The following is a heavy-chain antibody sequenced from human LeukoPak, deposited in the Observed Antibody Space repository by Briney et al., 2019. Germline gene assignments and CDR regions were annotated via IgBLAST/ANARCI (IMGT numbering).Heavy chain of an antibody. CDR2: IIPIFGTA. V-gene: IGHV1-69*13. CDR1: GGTFSSYA. Sequence: SAKVSCKASGGTFSSYAISWVRQAPGQGLEWMGGIIPIFGTANYAQKFQGRVTITADESTSTAYMELSSLRSEDTAVYYCARDHSGYEGVYYYYGMDVWGQGTTVTVSS. J-gene: IGHJ6*02. D-gene: IGHD5-12*01. CDR3: ARDHSGYEGVYYYYGMDV.